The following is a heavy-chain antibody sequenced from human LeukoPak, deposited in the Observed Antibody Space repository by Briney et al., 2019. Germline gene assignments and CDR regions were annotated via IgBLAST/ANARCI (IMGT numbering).Heavy chain of an antibody. CDR3: ARDPLAIVGATGY. D-gene: IGHD1-26*01. Sequence: GGSLRLSCAASGFTFSSYWMSWVRQAPGKGLEWVANIKQDGSEKYYVDSVKGRSTISRDNAKNSLYLQMNSLRAEDTAVYYCARDPLAIVGATGYWGQGTLVTVSS. CDR2: IKQDGSEK. V-gene: IGHV3-7*01. CDR1: GFTFSSYW. J-gene: IGHJ4*02.